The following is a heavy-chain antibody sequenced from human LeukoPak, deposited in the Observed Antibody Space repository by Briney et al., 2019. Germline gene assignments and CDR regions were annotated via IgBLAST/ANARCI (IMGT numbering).Heavy chain of an antibody. J-gene: IGHJ4*02. CDR2: ISGSGGST. CDR3: ATGTMVRYDY. CDR1: GFTFSSNA. Sequence: GRSLRLSCAASGFTFSSNAMSWVRQAPGKGLEWVSVISGSGGSTYYADSVKGRFTISRDNSKNTLYLQMNSLRAEDTAVYYCATGTMVRYDYWGQGTLVTVSS. D-gene: IGHD3-10*01. V-gene: IGHV3-23*01.